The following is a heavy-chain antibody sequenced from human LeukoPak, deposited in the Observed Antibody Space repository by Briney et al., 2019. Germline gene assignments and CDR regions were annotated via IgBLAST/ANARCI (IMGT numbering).Heavy chain of an antibody. J-gene: IGHJ4*02. D-gene: IGHD2-21*01. CDR3: AEAPVTSCRGAYCYPFDS. Sequence: GGSLRLSCAASGFTLSTYAMSWVRQTPGKGLEWVAATSSSDAGTYHADSVRGRFTISRDNSKNTLYLQMNSLRAEDAAVYFCAEAPVTSCRGAYCYPFDSWGQGTLVTVSS. CDR1: GFTLSTYA. V-gene: IGHV3-23*01. CDR2: TSSSDAGT.